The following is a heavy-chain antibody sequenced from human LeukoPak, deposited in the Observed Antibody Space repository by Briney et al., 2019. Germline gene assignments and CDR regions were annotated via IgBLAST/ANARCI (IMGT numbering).Heavy chain of an antibody. D-gene: IGHD3-22*01. V-gene: IGHV1-2*02. CDR2: INPNNGGT. J-gene: IGHJ4*02. Sequence: ASVKVSCKASGYTFTGYFIHWVRQAPGQGLEWMGWINPNNGGTKYAQKFQDRVTMTRDTSISTAYMELRRLRSDDTAVYYCARDERYDSSGYPFGYWGQGTLVTVSS. CDR1: GYTFTGYF. CDR3: ARDERYDSSGYPFGY.